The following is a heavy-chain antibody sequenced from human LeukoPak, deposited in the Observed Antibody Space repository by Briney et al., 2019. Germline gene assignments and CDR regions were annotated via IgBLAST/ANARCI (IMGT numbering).Heavy chain of an antibody. Sequence: GGSLRLSCAASGFAFRTYAMSWVRQAPGKGLEGVSAISGSGDKTYYAQSVRSRFTIPRDNSQNILYLQMNSLRAEDTAVYYCAKDLNYGFDSWGQGTLVTVSS. V-gene: IGHV3-23*01. CDR1: GFAFRTYA. CDR2: ISGSGDKT. J-gene: IGHJ4*02. D-gene: IGHD3-10*01. CDR3: AKDLNYGFDS.